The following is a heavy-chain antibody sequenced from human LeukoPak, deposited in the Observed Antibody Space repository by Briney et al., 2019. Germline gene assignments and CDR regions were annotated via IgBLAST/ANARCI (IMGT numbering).Heavy chain of an antibody. D-gene: IGHD3-10*01. J-gene: IGHJ3*02. V-gene: IGHV1-2*02. CDR1: GYTFTGYY. Sequence: ASVKVSCKASGYTFTGYYMHWVRQAPGQGLEWMGWINPNSGGTNYAQKFQGRVTMTRDTSISTAYMELSRLRSDDTAVYYCARVLRGSGSYYNARDAFDIWGQGTMVTASS. CDR3: ARVLRGSGSYYNARDAFDI. CDR2: INPNSGGT.